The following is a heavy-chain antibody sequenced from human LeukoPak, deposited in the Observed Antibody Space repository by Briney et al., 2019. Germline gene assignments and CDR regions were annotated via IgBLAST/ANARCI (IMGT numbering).Heavy chain of an antibody. CDR2: IKTKADGETT. Sequence: GGSLRLSCAASGFTFSNAWMSWVRQAPGKGLEWIGRIKTKADGETTDYAAPVKGKFTISRDDSKSTLYVQMNSLKTEDTGVYYCTTGTYYGSGRLDYWGQGTPVTVSS. V-gene: IGHV3-15*01. D-gene: IGHD3-10*01. J-gene: IGHJ4*02. CDR3: TTGTYYGSGRLDY. CDR1: GFTFSNAW.